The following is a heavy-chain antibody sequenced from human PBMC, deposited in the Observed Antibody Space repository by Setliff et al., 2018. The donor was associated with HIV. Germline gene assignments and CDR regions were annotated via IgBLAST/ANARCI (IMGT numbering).Heavy chain of an antibody. Sequence: SETLSLTCTVSGGSISSSTYFWGWVRQPPGKGLEWIGTIYYSGGTYYKSSLKSRVLISLDTSKNQFSLKLKSVTAAGTAVYYCATGGHRLHDYWGQGTLVTVSS. CDR2: IYYSGGT. J-gene: IGHJ4*02. D-gene: IGHD1-26*01. CDR3: ATGGHRLHDY. V-gene: IGHV4-39*07. CDR1: GGSISSSTYF.